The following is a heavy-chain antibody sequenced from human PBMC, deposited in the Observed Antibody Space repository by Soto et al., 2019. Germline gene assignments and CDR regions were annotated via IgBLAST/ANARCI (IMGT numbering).Heavy chain of an antibody. J-gene: IGHJ4*02. CDR3: ARDSSEWGMAGRLDY. V-gene: IGHV3-21*01. CDR2: ISNSRSNI. D-gene: IGHD6-6*01. Sequence: GGSLRLSGAASGFTFSSYSMNWVRQAPGKGLEWAAAISNSRSNIYYADSVKGRFTISRDNSKNTLYLHLNSLGAEDTAVYYCARDSSEWGMAGRLDYWGQGTPVTVSS. CDR1: GFTFSSYS.